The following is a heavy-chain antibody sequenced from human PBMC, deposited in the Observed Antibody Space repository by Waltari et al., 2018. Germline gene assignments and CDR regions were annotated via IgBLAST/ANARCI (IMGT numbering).Heavy chain of an antibody. CDR2: ISSSGAYI. CDR3: ARELAAPTAFDQ. V-gene: IGHV3-21*06. D-gene: IGHD6-6*01. J-gene: IGHJ4*02. CDR1: GFTLSSSS. Sequence: EVRLEESGGGLVKPGGSLRLSCSASGFTLSSSSMNWVRQAPGKGLEWVSFISSSGAYIYYPDSVKGRFTISRDNAANSLFLQLHSLRADDTAIYYCARELAAPTAFDQWGQGTLVTVSS.